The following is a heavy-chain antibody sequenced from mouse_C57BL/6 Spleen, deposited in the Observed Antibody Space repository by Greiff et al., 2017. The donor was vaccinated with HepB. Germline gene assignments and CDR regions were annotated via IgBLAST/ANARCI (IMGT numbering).Heavy chain of an antibody. Sequence: VQLQQPGAELVKPGASVKLSCKASGYTFTSYWMQWVKQRPGQGLEWIGEIDPSDSYTNYNQKFKGKATLTVDTSSSTAYMQLSSLTSEDSAVYYCARRGQRYFDVWGTGTTVTVSS. CDR1: GYTFTSYW. V-gene: IGHV1-50*01. CDR2: IDPSDSYT. CDR3: ARRGQRYFDV. J-gene: IGHJ1*03.